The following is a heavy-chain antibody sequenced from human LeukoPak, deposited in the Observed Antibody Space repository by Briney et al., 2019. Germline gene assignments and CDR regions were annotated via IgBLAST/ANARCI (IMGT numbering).Heavy chain of an antibody. J-gene: IGHJ3*02. CDR2: ISSSGSTI. D-gene: IGHD3-22*01. Sequence: QPGGSLRLSCAASGFTFSSYEMNWVRQGPGRGLEWVSYISSSGSTIYYADSVKGRFTISRDNATNSLYLQMNSLRAEDTAVYYCARGTMIAWDAFDIWGQGTMVTVSS. V-gene: IGHV3-48*03. CDR3: ARGTMIAWDAFDI. CDR1: GFTFSSYE.